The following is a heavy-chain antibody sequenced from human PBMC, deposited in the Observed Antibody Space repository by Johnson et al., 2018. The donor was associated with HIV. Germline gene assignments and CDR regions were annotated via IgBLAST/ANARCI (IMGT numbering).Heavy chain of an antibody. CDR3: ARDPSPIVGATYAFDI. D-gene: IGHD1-26*01. CDR1: GFTFSSYA. Sequence: QVQLVESGGGVVQPGRSLRLSCAASGFTFSSYAMHWVRQAPGKGLEWVAVIYSGGSTYYADSVKGRFTISRDNSKNTLYLQMNSLRAEDTAVYYCARDPSPIVGATYAFDIWGQGTMVTVSS. V-gene: IGHV3-30*14. CDR2: IYSGGST. J-gene: IGHJ3*02.